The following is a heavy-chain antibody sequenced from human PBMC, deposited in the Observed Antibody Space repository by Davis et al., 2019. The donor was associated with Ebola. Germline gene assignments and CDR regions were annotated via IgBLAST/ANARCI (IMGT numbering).Heavy chain of an antibody. Sequence: GESLKISCAASGFTFSNHWMHWIRQAPGKGLVWVSRINPDGTTTLYADSVEGRFTISRDNAKNTLFLQMDSLRAEDTAVYFCAKVDWESVPHWGQGTRVTVSS. CDR3: AKVDWESVPH. J-gene: IGHJ4*02. V-gene: IGHV3-74*03. CDR1: GFTFSNHW. D-gene: IGHD1-26*01. CDR2: INPDGTTT.